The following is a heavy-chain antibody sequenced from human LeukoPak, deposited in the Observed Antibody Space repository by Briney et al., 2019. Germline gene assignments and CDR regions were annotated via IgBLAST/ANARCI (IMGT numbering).Heavy chain of an antibody. J-gene: IGHJ4*02. D-gene: IGHD4-17*01. CDR1: GFTYGYYW. CDR3: ARDYGDY. Sequence: GGSLRLSCEPSGFTYGYYWMTWVRQAPGKGLEWVANINQYGNETYYVDSVKGRFFIFRDNVKNSLYLQMNRLRAEDTAVYYCARDYGDYWGQGTLVTFSS. CDR2: INQYGNET. V-gene: IGHV3-7*01.